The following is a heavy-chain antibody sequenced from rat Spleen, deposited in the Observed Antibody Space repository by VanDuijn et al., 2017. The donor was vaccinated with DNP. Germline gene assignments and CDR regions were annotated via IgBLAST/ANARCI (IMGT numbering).Heavy chain of an antibody. Sequence: QVQLKESGPGLVQPSQTLSLTCTVSGFSLTSYGVNWVRQFPGKGLEWIATISSGGSTFYNSALKSRLTIGRDTSRSQVFLKMNSLQTEDTAIYFCARTGDYWGQGTLVTVSS. V-gene: IGHV2S8*01. CDR2: ISSGGST. CDR3: ARTGDY. J-gene: IGHJ3*01. CDR1: GFSLTSYG. D-gene: IGHD5-1*01.